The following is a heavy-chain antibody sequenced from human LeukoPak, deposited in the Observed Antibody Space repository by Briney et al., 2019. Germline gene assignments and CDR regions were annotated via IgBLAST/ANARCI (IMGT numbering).Heavy chain of an antibody. CDR1: GYTFTSYD. D-gene: IGHD1-26*01. Sequence: ASVKVSCKASGYTFTSYDINWVRQATGQGLGWMGWMNPNSGNTGYAQKFQGRVTITRNTSISTAYMELSSLRSEDTAVYYCARLAILSGSYSVDYWGQGTLVTVSS. CDR3: ARLAILSGSYSVDY. V-gene: IGHV1-8*03. CDR2: MNPNSGNT. J-gene: IGHJ4*02.